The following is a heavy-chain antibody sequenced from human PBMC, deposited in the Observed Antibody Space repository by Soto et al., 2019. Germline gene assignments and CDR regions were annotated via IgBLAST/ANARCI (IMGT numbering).Heavy chain of an antibody. J-gene: IGHJ6*02. V-gene: IGHV4-59*01. CDR3: ARVFGGYYYYGMDV. D-gene: IGHD1-20*01. CDR2: IYYSGST. Sequence: PSETLSLTCTVSGGSISSYYWSWIRQPPGKGLEWIGYIYYSGSTNYNPSLKSRVTISVDTSKNQFSLKLSSVTAADTAVYYCARVFGGYYYYGMDVWGQGTTVTVSS. CDR1: GGSISSYY.